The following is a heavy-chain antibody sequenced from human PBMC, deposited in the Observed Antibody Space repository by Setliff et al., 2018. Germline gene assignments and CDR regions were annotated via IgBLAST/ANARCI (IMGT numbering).Heavy chain of an antibody. V-gene: IGHV1-2*02. J-gene: IGHJ5*02. CDR2: TNLVDGET. Sequence: GASVNVSCKASGFTFTGYSIHWVRQAPGQGLEWVGWTNLVDGETRYARKFQGRVTMTRDTSITTAYMEISSLTSDDTAVYYCARDLFSSSWYDHWGQGTQVTVS. D-gene: IGHD6-19*01. CDR1: GFTFTGYS. CDR3: ARDLFSSSWYDH.